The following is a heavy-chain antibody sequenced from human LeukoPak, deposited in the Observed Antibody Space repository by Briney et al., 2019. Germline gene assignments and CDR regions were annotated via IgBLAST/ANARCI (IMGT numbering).Heavy chain of an antibody. CDR1: GYTFTSYY. J-gene: IGHJ5*02. D-gene: IGHD6-13*01. Sequence: ASVKVSCKASGYTFTSYYMHWVRQAPGQGLEWMGIINPSGGSTSYAQKFQGRVTITADESTSTAYMELSSLRSEDTAVYYCARDLPPAAARWFDPWGQGTLVTVSS. CDR3: ARDLPPAAARWFDP. V-gene: IGHV1-46*01. CDR2: INPSGGST.